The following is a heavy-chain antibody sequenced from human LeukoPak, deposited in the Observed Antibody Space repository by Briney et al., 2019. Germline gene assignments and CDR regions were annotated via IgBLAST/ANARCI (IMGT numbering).Heavy chain of an antibody. CDR1: GFTFSSYW. V-gene: IGHV3-7*01. Sequence: GGSLRLSCAVSGFTFSSYWMNWVRQAPGKGLEWVANIKQDGSEKYYVDSVKGRFTISRDNAKNSLYPQMNSLRAEDTAVYYCARGHSSGWCFDYWGQGTLVTVSS. CDR2: IKQDGSEK. D-gene: IGHD6-19*01. CDR3: ARGHSSGWCFDY. J-gene: IGHJ4*02.